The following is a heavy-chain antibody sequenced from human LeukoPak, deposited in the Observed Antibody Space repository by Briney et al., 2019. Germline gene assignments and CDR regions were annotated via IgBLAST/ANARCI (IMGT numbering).Heavy chain of an antibody. D-gene: IGHD2-21*01. V-gene: IGHV4-59*01. Sequence: PSETLSLTCTVSRGSIRGSYWSWIRQPPGKGLEWVGHIYYTGATNYNPSLKSRVTVSVDTSKNQFALKLSSVTAADTAVYYCARLQGDSTASFDFWGQGTLVAVSS. J-gene: IGHJ4*02. CDR1: RGSIRGSY. CDR2: IYYTGAT. CDR3: ARLQGDSTASFDF.